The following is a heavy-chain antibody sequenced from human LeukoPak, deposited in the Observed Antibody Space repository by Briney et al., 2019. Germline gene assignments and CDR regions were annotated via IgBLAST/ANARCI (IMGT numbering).Heavy chain of an antibody. D-gene: IGHD3-10*01. CDR1: GGSTSSYY. J-gene: IGHJ4*02. V-gene: IGHV4-4*09. CDR3: ARLRYHYGSGSSYYFDY. CDR2: IYTSGST. Sequence: ASETLSLTCTVSGGSTSSYYWSWIRQPLGKGLEWIGYIYTSGSTNYNPSLRGRVTISLDTSKNQFSLKLTSVTAADTAVYHCARLRYHYGSGSSYYFDYWGQGTLVTVSS.